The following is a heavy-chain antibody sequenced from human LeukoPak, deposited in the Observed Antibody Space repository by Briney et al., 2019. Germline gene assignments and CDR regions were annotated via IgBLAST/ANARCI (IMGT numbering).Heavy chain of an antibody. V-gene: IGHV1-18*01. D-gene: IGHD3-22*01. CDR1: GYTFTSYG. CDR3: ARDRYYYDSSGYRMFDP. Sequence: WASVKVSCKASGYTFTSYGISWVRQAPGQGLEWMGWISAYNGNTNYAQNLQGRVTMTTDTSTSTAYMELRSLRSDDTAVYYCARDRYYYDSSGYRMFDPWGQGTLVTVSS. CDR2: ISAYNGNT. J-gene: IGHJ5*02.